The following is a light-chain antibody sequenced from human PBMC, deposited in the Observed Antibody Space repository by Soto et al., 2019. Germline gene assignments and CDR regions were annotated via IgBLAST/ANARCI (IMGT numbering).Light chain of an antibody. J-gene: IGLJ3*02. CDR3: SSPTSSSTWV. Sequence: QSVLIQPPSVSGSPGQSVTISCIGTSSDVGGYNRVSWYQQPPGTAPKLVIYEVFNRPSGVPDRFSGSKSGNTASLTISGLQAEDEADYFCSSPTSSSTWVFGGGTKLTVL. CDR2: EVF. V-gene: IGLV2-18*02. CDR1: SSDVGGYNR.